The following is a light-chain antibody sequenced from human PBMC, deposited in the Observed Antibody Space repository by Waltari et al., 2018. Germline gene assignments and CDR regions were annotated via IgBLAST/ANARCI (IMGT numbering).Light chain of an antibody. CDR3: QQSYSNPPWT. V-gene: IGKV1-NL1*01. CDR1: QGISNS. Sequence: DIHMTQSPSSLSASVGDRVTITCRASQGISNSLSWYQQQPGTAPKLLLYAAARLESGVPSRFRGSGAGTYYTLTISSLQPEDVSTSYCQQSYSNPPWTFGQGTKVEIK. CDR2: AAA. J-gene: IGKJ1*01.